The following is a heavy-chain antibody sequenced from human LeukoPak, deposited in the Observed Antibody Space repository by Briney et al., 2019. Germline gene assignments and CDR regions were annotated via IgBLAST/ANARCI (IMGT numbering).Heavy chain of an antibody. CDR1: GFSIGSYA. Sequence: GGSLRLSCAASGFSIGSYAMSWVRQAPGKGLEWVSHISGTYGPTYRSDFVKGRFTISRDNSKNMLFLQMDSLRAEDTAVYYCARTRTTVTTSPARQSYYYYMDVWGKGTTVTVSS. CDR2: ISGTYGPT. J-gene: IGHJ6*03. D-gene: IGHD4-17*01. V-gene: IGHV3-23*01. CDR3: ARTRTTVTTSPARQSYYYYMDV.